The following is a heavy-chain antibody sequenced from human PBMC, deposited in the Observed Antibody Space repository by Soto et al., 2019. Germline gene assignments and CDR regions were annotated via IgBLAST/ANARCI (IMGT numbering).Heavy chain of an antibody. D-gene: IGHD2-15*01. Sequence: SETLSLTCTVSGGSINHYYWTWIRQPPGKGLEWMGYIYYSGSTNYNPSLKSRVTISVDTSKNQFSLKLSSVTAADTAVYYCAGTRVYCSGGSRPALLAFRGQGSLDPGSS. CDR2: IYYSGST. J-gene: IGHJ4*02. CDR3: AGTRVYCSGGSRPALLAF. V-gene: IGHV4-59*01. CDR1: GGSINHYY.